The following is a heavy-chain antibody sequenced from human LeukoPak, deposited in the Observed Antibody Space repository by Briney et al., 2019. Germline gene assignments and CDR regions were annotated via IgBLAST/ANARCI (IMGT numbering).Heavy chain of an antibody. D-gene: IGHD2-2*01. CDR1: GFTFSNYW. J-gene: IGHJ4*02. CDR3: ARDKGCSSDY. V-gene: IGHV3-74*01. CDR2: IKSDGSST. Sequence: PGGSLRLSCAASGFTFSNYWMHWVRQAPGKGLVWVALIKSDGSSTNYADSVRGRFTISRDNAKNTVYLQMNSLRAEDTAVYYCARDKGCSSDYWGQGTLVTVSS.